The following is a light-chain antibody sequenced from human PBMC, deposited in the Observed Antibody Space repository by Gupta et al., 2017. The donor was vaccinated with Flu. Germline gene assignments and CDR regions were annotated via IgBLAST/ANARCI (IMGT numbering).Light chain of an antibody. CDR3: QQDNDWPQT. V-gene: IGKV3-15*01. CDR2: GTS. Sequence: PATLSVFPGERATLSCRASQSVSRNLGWYQQKPGQAPRLLIYGTSTRATGVPARFSGSGSGTEFTLTISSLQSEDFAVYYCQQDNDWPQTFGQGTKVEIK. CDR1: QSVSRN. J-gene: IGKJ1*01.